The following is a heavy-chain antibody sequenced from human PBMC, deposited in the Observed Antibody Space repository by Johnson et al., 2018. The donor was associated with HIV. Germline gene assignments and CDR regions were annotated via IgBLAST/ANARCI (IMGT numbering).Heavy chain of an antibody. CDR1: GFTFSTYA. V-gene: IGHV3-30-3*01. CDR3: ATLSGSYYAFDI. Sequence: VQLMESGGGVVQPGRSLRLSCVVSGFTFSTYAMDWVRQAPGKGLEWVAVISYDGGNKYYADSVKGRFTISRDNSKFTLYLQMNSLRAEDTAVYYCATLSGSYYAFDIWGQGTMVTVSS. CDR2: ISYDGGNK. D-gene: IGHD1-26*01. J-gene: IGHJ3*02.